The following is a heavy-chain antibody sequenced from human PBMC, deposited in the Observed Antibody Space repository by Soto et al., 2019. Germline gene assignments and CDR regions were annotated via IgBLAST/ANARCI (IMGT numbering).Heavy chain of an antibody. CDR3: ARGGITGTHNGAVY. D-gene: IGHD1-20*01. J-gene: IGHJ4*02. Sequence: QVQLVESGGGVVQPGRSLRLSCAASGFTFSSYGMHWVRQAPGKGLEWVAVIWYDGSNKYYADSVKGRFTISRDNSKNTRYLQMNSLRAEDTAVYYCARGGITGTHNGAVYWGQGTLVTVSS. CDR2: IWYDGSNK. V-gene: IGHV3-33*01. CDR1: GFTFSSYG.